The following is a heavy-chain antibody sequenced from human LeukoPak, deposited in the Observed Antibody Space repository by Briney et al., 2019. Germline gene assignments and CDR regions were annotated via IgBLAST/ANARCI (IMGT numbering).Heavy chain of an antibody. Sequence: GGSLRLSCAASGFTFSSYGMNWVRQAPGKGLEWVAVISDDGSDKYYGDSVQGRFTISRDDSENTLFLEMKSLRAEDTAVYYCVPSFSGSFVWGQGTPVTVSS. CDR2: ISDDGSDK. J-gene: IGHJ4*02. CDR3: VPSFSGSFV. CDR1: GFTFSSYG. V-gene: IGHV3-30*03. D-gene: IGHD3-10*01.